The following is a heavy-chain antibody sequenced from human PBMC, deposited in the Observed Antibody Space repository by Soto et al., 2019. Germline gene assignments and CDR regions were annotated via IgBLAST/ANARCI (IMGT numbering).Heavy chain of an antibody. CDR2: ISRSSSTI. V-gene: IGHV3-48*02. CDR1: GFSFKTYS. D-gene: IGHD3-22*01. Sequence: GGSLRLPCAASGFSFKTYSMNWVRQAPGKGLEWVSYISRSSSTISYADSVKGRFTISRDNAKNSLYLQMNSLRDEDTAVYYCARDPGYYDSSGYYYKAFDIWGQGTMVTVSS. J-gene: IGHJ3*02. CDR3: ARDPGYYDSSGYYYKAFDI.